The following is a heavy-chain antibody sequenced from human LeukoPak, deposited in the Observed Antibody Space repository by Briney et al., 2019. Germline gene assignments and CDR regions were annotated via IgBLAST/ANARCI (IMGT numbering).Heavy chain of an antibody. V-gene: IGHV3-9*01. Sequence: GGSLRLSCAASGFTFDDYAMHWVRQAPGKGLEWVSGISWNSGSIGYADSVKGRFTISRDNAKNSLYLQTNSLRAGDTALYYCAKDGLHSSGYYFDYWGQGTLVTVSS. J-gene: IGHJ4*02. CDR2: ISWNSGSI. D-gene: IGHD3-22*01. CDR1: GFTFDDYA. CDR3: AKDGLHSSGYYFDY.